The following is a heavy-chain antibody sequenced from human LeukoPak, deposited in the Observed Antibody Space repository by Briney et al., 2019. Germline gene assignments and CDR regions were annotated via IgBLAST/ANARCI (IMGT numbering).Heavy chain of an antibody. V-gene: IGHV4-39*07. D-gene: IGHD6-13*01. CDR1: GGSISSSSYY. J-gene: IGHJ6*02. CDR2: INHSGST. CDR3: ARGVKRGSSSWYNYYYGMDV. Sequence: SETLSLTCTVSGGSISSSSYYWGWIRQPPGKGLEWIGEINHSGSTNYNPSLKSRVTISVDTSKNQFSLKLSSVTAADTAVYYCARGVKRGSSSWYNYYYGMDVWGQGTTVTVSS.